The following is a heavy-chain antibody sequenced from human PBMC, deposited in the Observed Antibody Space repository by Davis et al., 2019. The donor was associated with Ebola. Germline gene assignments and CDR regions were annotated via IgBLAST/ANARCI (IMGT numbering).Heavy chain of an antibody. CDR2: ISSNGGST. V-gene: IGHV3-64*04. J-gene: IGHJ4*02. D-gene: IGHD6-19*01. CDR1: GFTFSSYA. CDR3: AKVSSSGWYYFDY. Sequence: GESLKISCSASGFTFSSYAMHWVRQAPGKGLEYVSAISSNGGSTYYADSVKGRFTISRDNSKNTLYLQMNSLRAEDTAVYYCAKVSSSGWYYFDYWGQGTLVTVSS.